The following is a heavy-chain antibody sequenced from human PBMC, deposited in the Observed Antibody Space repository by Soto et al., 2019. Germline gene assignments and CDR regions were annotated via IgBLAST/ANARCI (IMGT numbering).Heavy chain of an antibody. CDR2: IYHSGST. J-gene: IGHJ6*02. D-gene: IGHD1-1*01. Sequence: QVQLQESGPGLVKPSGTLSLTCAVSGGSISSSNWWSWVRQPPGKGLEWIGAIYHSGSTNYNPSLKSRVTISVDKSKNQFSLKLSSVTAADTAVYYCARLGTTGSEIYYYGMDVWGQGTTVTVSS. V-gene: IGHV4-4*02. CDR1: GGSISSSNW. CDR3: ARLGTTGSEIYYYGMDV.